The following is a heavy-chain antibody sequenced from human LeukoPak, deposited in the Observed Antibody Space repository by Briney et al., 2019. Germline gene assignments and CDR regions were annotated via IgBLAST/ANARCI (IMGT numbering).Heavy chain of an antibody. CDR3: ARGRRIAAAGTTKKTYYLDY. CDR1: GGSISSYY. Sequence: SETLSLTCTVSGGSISSYYRSWIRQPPGKGLEWIGYIHYSGSTNYNPSLKSRVTISVDTSKNQFSLKLSSVTAADTAVYYCARGRRIAAAGTTKKTYYLDYWGQGTLVTVSS. CDR2: IHYSGST. J-gene: IGHJ4*02. V-gene: IGHV4-59*01. D-gene: IGHD6-13*01.